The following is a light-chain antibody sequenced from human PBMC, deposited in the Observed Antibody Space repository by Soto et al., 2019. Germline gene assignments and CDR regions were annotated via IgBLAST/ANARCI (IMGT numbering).Light chain of an antibody. J-gene: IGKJ5*01. CDR3: QQLLSYPVT. CDR1: QGISSY. Sequence: DIQLTQSPSFLSASVGDRVTITCRASQGISSYLAWYQQKPGKAPKLLLYAASTLQSGVPLRFSCSGSSTSFTLTISSLQPEDCATSCCQQLLSYPVTFCHGTRLECK. CDR2: AAS. V-gene: IGKV1-9*01.